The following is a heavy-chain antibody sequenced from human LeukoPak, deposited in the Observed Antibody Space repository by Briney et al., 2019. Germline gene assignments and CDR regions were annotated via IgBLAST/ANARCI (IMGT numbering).Heavy chain of an antibody. CDR3: AKTPASGYLFDY. Sequence: GGSLRLSCAVSGFTFSTSAMNWVRLAPGKGLDWVSSISGNGGSTYYADSVKGRFTISRDNSKDTLYLQMNSLRAEDTAVYYCAKTPASGYLFDYWGQGTLVTVSS. CDR2: ISGNGGST. J-gene: IGHJ4*02. D-gene: IGHD3-22*01. V-gene: IGHV3-23*01. CDR1: GFTFSTSA.